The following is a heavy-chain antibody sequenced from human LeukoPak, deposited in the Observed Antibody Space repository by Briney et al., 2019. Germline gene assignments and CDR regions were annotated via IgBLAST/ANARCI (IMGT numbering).Heavy chain of an antibody. J-gene: IGHJ5*02. CDR1: GGSINSGNYY. CDR2: IYTSGST. Sequence: SHTLSLTCTVSGGSINSGNYYWSWRRQPAGKGLGWIGRIYTSGSTNYKPSLKSRITISVDTSKNQFSLKLSSVTAADTAVYYCARSYGWLDPWGQGTLVTVSS. D-gene: IGHD3-10*01. CDR3: ARSYGWLDP. V-gene: IGHV4-61*02.